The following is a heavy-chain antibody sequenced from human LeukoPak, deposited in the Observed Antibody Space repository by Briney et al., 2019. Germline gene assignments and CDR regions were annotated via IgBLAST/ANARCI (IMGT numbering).Heavy chain of an antibody. CDR3: ARGRERLWFRDLSGVDFDY. CDR1: GGSFSGYY. CDR2: INHSGST. V-gene: IGHV4-34*01. Sequence: SETLSLTCAVYGGSFSGYYWSWIRQPPGKGPEWIGEINHSGSTNYNPSLKSRVTISVDTSKNQFSLKLSSVTAADTAVYYCARGRERLWFRDLSGVDFDYWGQGTLVTVSS. D-gene: IGHD3-10*01. J-gene: IGHJ4*02.